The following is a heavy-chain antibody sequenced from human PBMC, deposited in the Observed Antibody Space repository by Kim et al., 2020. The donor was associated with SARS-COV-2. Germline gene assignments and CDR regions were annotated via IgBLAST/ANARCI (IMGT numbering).Heavy chain of an antibody. CDR1: GGTFSSYA. Sequence: SVKVSCKASGGTFSSYAISWVRQAPGQGLEWMGRIIPILGIANYAQKFQGRVTITADKSTSTAYMELSSLRSEDTAVYYCARAGGYYYGMDVWGQGTTVTVSS. CDR3: ARAGGYYYGMDV. D-gene: IGHD3-10*01. J-gene: IGHJ6*02. V-gene: IGHV1-69*04. CDR2: IIPILGIA.